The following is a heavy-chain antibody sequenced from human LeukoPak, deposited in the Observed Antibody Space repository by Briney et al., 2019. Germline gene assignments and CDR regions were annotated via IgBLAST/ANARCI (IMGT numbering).Heavy chain of an antibody. Sequence: ASVKLSRKSSGYTLTSYGISWARPPPGQGLEWMGWISDYNGNTNYAQQLQGRVTMTTDTSTSTAYMELRSLRSDDTAVYYCAREERSYYYYYGMDVWGQGTTVTVSS. CDR1: GYTLTSYG. CDR2: ISDYNGNT. CDR3: AREERSYYYYYGMDV. D-gene: IGHD1-1*01. V-gene: IGHV1-18*01. J-gene: IGHJ6*02.